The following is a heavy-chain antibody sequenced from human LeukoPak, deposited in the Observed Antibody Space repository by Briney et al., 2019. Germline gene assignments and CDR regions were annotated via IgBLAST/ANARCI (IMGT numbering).Heavy chain of an antibody. CDR3: ATGLFIAAADHHDY. CDR1: GYTPTELS. Sequence: ASVKVSCKVSGYTPTELSMHWVRQAPGKGLEWMGGFDPEDGETIYAQKFQGRVTMTEDTSTDTAYMELSSLRSEDTAVYYCATGLFIAAADHHDYWGQGTLVTVSS. D-gene: IGHD6-13*01. CDR2: FDPEDGET. V-gene: IGHV1-24*01. J-gene: IGHJ4*02.